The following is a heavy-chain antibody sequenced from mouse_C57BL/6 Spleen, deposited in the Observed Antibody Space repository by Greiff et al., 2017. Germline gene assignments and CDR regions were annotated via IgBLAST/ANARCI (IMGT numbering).Heavy chain of an antibody. V-gene: IGHV1-15*01. J-gene: IGHJ2*01. CDR1: GYTFTDYE. CDR2: IDPETGGT. Sequence: VQLQQSGAELVRPGASVTLSCKASGYTFTDYEMHWVKQTPVHGLEWIGAIDPETGGTAYNQKFKGKAILTADKSSSTAYMELRSLTSEDSAVYYCTRSDYDGLDYWGQGTTLTVSS. D-gene: IGHD2-4*01. CDR3: TRSDYDGLDY.